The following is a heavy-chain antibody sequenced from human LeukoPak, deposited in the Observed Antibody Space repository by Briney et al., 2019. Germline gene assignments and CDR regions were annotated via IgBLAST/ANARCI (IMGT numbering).Heavy chain of an antibody. CDR3: AKRPRGNYLDPFDY. D-gene: IGHD3-10*01. CDR2: ISGSGGST. CDR1: GFTFSSYA. J-gene: IGHJ4*02. Sequence: GGSLRLSCAASGFTFSSYAMSWVRQAPGKGREWVSVISGSGGSTYYADSVKGRYTISRDNSKNRLYLQMNSLRAEDTAVYYCAKRPRGNYLDPFDYWGQGTLVTVSS. V-gene: IGHV3-23*01.